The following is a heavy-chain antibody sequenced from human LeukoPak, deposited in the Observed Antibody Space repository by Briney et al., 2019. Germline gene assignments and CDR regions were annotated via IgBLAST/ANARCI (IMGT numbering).Heavy chain of an antibody. CDR3: AKAHSDIWAIDY. V-gene: IGHV3-30*18. Sequence: GGSLRLSCAASGFTFSSYGMHWVRKAPGKGLEGVAVISYDGSDKYYADSVKGRFTISRDNSKNTLYLQMNSLRAEATAVYYCAKAHSDIWAIDYWGQGTLVTVSS. CDR2: ISYDGSDK. D-gene: IGHD3-9*01. CDR1: GFTFSSYG. J-gene: IGHJ4*02.